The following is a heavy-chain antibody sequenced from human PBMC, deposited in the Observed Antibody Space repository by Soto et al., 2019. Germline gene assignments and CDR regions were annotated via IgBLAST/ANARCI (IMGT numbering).Heavy chain of an antibody. D-gene: IGHD6-19*01. CDR2: ISYDGSNK. J-gene: IGHJ6*02. Sequence: GGSLRLSCAASGFTFSSYGMHWVRQAPGKGLEWLVVISYDGSNKYYADSVKGRFTISRDNSKNTLYLQMNSLRAEDTAVYYCAKEVAVAGRYYYYYGMDVWGQGTTVTVS. CDR1: GFTFSSYG. V-gene: IGHV3-30*18. CDR3: AKEVAVAGRYYYYYGMDV.